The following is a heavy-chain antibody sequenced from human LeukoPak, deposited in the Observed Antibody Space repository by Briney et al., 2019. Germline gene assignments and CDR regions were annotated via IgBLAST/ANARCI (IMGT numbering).Heavy chain of an antibody. CDR3: ARGVGGIAHYYFDS. Sequence: GGSLRLSCEASNYSFSPYDMSWIRQTPGKGLEWVASISDIGSYIYYADSVKGRFTISRDNAKDSLYLRMNSLRAEDTAVYFCARGVGGIAHYYFDSWGQGTLVSVSS. CDR1: NYSFSPYD. CDR2: ISDIGSYI. V-gene: IGHV3-21*04. D-gene: IGHD3-3*01. J-gene: IGHJ4*02.